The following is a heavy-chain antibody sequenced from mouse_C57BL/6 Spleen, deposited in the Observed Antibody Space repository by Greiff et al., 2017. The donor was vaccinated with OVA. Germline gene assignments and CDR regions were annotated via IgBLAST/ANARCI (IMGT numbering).Heavy chain of an antibody. CDR3: ARDWDVGFAY. V-gene: IGHV1-80*01. CDR2: IYPGDGDT. D-gene: IGHD4-1*01. Sequence: VKLQESGAELVKPGASVKISCKASGYAFSSYWMNWVKQRPGKGLEWIGQIYPGDGDTNYNGKFKGKATLTADKSSSTAYMQLSSLTSEDSAVYFCARDWDVGFAYWGQGTLVTVSA. J-gene: IGHJ3*01. CDR1: GYAFSSYW.